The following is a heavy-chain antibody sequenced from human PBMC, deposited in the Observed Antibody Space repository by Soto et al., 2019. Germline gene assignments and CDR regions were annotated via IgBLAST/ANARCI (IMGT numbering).Heavy chain of an antibody. D-gene: IGHD5-12*01. CDR3: ARGLVVATTDFDY. V-gene: IGHV4-34*01. CDR1: GGSFSGYY. J-gene: IGHJ4*02. Sequence: SETLSLTCAVYGGSFSGYYWSWIRQPPGKGLEWIGEINHSGSTNYNPSLKSRVTISVDTSKNQFSLKLSSVTAADTAVYYCARGLVVATTDFDYWGQGTLVTVSS. CDR2: INHSGST.